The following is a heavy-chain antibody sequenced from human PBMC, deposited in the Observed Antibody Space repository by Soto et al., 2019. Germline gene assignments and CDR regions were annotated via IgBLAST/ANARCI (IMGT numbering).Heavy chain of an antibody. J-gene: IGHJ6*02. D-gene: IGHD3-10*01. CDR3: ARDYYYGSGSYYKGLDYYYYGMDV. Sequence: PGGSLRLSCAASGFTFSSYGMHWVRQAPGKGLEWVAVIWYDGSNKYYADSVKGRFTISRDNSKNTLYLQMNSLRAEDTAVYYCARDYYYGSGSYYKGLDYYYYGMDVWGQGTTVTAP. CDR2: IWYDGSNK. CDR1: GFTFSSYG. V-gene: IGHV3-33*01.